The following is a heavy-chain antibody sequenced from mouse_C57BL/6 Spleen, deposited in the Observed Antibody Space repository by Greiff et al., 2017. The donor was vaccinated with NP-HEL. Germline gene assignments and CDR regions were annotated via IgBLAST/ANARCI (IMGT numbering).Heavy chain of an antibody. CDR2: INPNYGTT. Sequence: EVKLMESGPELVKPGASVKISCKASGYSFTDYNMNWVKQSNGKSLEWIGVINPNYGTTSYNQKFKGKATLTVDQSSSTAYMQLNSLTSEDSAVYYCARWETAQATSGSYAMDYWGQGTSVTVSS. CDR1: GYSFTDYN. J-gene: IGHJ4*01. V-gene: IGHV1-39*01. CDR3: ARWETAQATSGSYAMDY. D-gene: IGHD3-2*02.